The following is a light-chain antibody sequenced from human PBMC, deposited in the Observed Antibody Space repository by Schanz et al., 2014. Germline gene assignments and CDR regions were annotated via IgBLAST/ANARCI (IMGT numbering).Light chain of an antibody. CDR1: QSISSW. CDR2: KAS. V-gene: IGKV1-5*03. J-gene: IGKJ1*01. Sequence: DIQMTQSPSTLSASLGDRVTITCRASQSISSWLAWYQQKPGKAPNLLIYKASSLENGVPSRFSGSGSGTDFTLTISSLQPEDFATYYCQQGYDTPVWTFGQGTKVEVK. CDR3: QQGYDTPVWT.